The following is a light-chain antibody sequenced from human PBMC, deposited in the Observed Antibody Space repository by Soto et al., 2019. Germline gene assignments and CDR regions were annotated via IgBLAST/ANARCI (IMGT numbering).Light chain of an antibody. Sequence: EIVLTQSPATLSLSPGERATLSCRASQSVSSYLAWYQQKPGQAPRLLIYDASNSATGIPARFSGSGSGTDFTLTISSLEPEDFAVYYYQQRSNWPRTFGQGTKLEIK. J-gene: IGKJ2*01. V-gene: IGKV3-11*01. CDR1: QSVSSY. CDR3: QQRSNWPRT. CDR2: DAS.